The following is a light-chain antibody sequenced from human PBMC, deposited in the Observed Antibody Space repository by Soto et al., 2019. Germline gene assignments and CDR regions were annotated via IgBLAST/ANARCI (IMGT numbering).Light chain of an antibody. J-gene: IGKJ4*01. CDR3: QQLNSYPRGLT. CDR1: QGISSY. CDR2: AAS. V-gene: IGKV1-9*01. Sequence: IQLTQSPSSLSASVGDRVTITCRASQGISSYLAWYQQKPGKAPKLLIYAASTLQSGVPSRFSGSGSGTDFTLTISSLQPEDIATYYCQQLNSYPRGLTFGGGTKVEIK.